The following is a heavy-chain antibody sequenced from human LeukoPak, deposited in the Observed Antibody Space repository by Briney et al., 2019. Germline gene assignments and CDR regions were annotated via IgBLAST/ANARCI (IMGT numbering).Heavy chain of an antibody. CDR2: ISYSGST. J-gene: IGHJ3*02. CDR1: GASISSYY. CDR3: SRVHKAFDGARDTFDI. V-gene: IGHV4-59*12. D-gene: IGHD2-2*02. Sequence: PSETLSLTCTVSGASISSYYWSWIRQPPGKGLEWIGYISYSGSTNYNPSLKSRVTISADTSKNQVSLQLNSVTPEDTAVYYCSRVHKAFDGARDTFDIWGQGTMVTVSS.